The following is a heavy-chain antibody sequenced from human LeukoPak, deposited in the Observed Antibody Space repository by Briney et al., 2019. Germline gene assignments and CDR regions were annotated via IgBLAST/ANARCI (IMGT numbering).Heavy chain of an antibody. CDR2: ISYDGSNK. V-gene: IGHV3-30-3*01. D-gene: IGHD6-13*01. Sequence: GGSLRLSCAASGFTFSSYAMHWVRQAPGKGLEWVAVISYDGSNKYYADSVKGRFTISRDNSKNTLYLQMNSLRAEDTAVYYCARGSSWNFDYWGQGTLVTVSS. CDR1: GFTFSSYA. J-gene: IGHJ4*02. CDR3: ARGSSWNFDY.